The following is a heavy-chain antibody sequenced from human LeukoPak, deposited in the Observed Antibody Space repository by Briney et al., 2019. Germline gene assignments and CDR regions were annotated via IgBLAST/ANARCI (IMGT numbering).Heavy chain of an antibody. CDR3: AKESSGGWYFDY. Sequence: GGSLRPSCVASGFTFSSNVMIWVRQAPGKGLEWVSSIPASGGSTYYADSVKGRFTISRDNSKNSLYLQMNSLRAEDTAVYYCAKESSGGWYFDYWGQGTLVTVSS. D-gene: IGHD6-19*01. J-gene: IGHJ4*02. V-gene: IGHV3-23*01. CDR1: GFTFSSNV. CDR2: IPASGGST.